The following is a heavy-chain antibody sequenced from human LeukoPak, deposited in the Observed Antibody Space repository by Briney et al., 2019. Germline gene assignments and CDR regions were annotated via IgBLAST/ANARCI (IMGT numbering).Heavy chain of an antibody. D-gene: IGHD6-19*01. V-gene: IGHV1-18*01. J-gene: IGHJ4*02. CDR1: GYTFTSYG. CDR3: ARSEGIAVAGTVGFADY. Sequence: GASVKVSCKASGYTFTSYGISWVRQAPGQGLEWMGWISAYNGNTNYAQKLQGRVTMTTDTSTSTAYMELRSLRSDDTAVYYCARSEGIAVAGTVGFADYWGQGTLVTVSS. CDR2: ISAYNGNT.